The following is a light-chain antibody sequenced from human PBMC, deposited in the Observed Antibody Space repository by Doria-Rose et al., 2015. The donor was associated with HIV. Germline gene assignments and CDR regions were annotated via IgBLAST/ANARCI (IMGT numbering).Light chain of an antibody. V-gene: IGKV3-20*01. Sequence: DIVLTQSPGTLSLSPGGRATLSCRASQSFSSTYLAWYQQKPGQAPSLLIYDGSTRATGIPDRFSASGSGTDFTLTINRLEPEDFALYYCHQYGTSWTFGQGTKVEI. CDR1: QSFSSTY. CDR2: DGS. CDR3: HQYGTSWT. J-gene: IGKJ1*01.